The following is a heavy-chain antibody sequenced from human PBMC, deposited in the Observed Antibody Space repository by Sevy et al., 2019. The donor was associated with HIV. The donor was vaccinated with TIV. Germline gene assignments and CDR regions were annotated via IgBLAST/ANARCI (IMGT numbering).Heavy chain of an antibody. D-gene: IGHD6-13*01. V-gene: IGHV3-33*01. CDR1: GFTFSSYG. Sequence: GGSLRLSCAASGFTFSSYGMNWVRQAPGRGLEWVAVIWYDGSNKYYADSVKGRFTISRDNSKNTLYLQMNSLRAEDTAVYYCARDYDGGAAAGTLYFQHWGQGTLVTVSS. CDR3: ARDYDGGAAAGTLYFQH. J-gene: IGHJ1*01. CDR2: IWYDGSNK.